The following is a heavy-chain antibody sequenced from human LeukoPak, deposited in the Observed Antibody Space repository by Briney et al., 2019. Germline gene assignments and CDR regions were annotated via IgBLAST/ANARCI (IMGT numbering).Heavy chain of an antibody. CDR2: IHYSGST. V-gene: IGHV4-31*03. CDR3: ARALGYCSADSCYGLFDP. J-gene: IGHJ5*02. Sequence: SETLSLTCTVSGGSINSGGDHWSWIRQHPGKGLEWIGFIHYSGSTYYNPSLKSRLTISIDTSKNQFSLRLNSVTAADTAVYYCARALGYCSADSCYGLFDPWGQGTLVTVSA. D-gene: IGHD2-15*01. CDR1: GGSINSGGDH.